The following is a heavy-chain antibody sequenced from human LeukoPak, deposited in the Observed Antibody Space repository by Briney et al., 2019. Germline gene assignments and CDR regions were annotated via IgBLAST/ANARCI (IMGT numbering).Heavy chain of an antibody. D-gene: IGHD5-12*01. CDR3: ARDGPRSGYDLGHFDN. CDR1: GGSFSGDY. CDR2: SNHSGNT. Sequence: SETLSLTCAVYGGSFSGDYWSWIRQPPGKGLEWIGESNHSGNTNYNPSLKSRITMSVDTSKNQFSLKLSSVTAADTAVYYCARDGPRSGYDLGHFDNLGQGTLVTASS. V-gene: IGHV4-34*10. J-gene: IGHJ4*02.